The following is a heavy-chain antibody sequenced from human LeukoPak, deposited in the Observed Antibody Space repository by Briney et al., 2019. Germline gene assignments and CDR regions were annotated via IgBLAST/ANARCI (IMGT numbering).Heavy chain of an antibody. V-gene: IGHV4-4*09. D-gene: IGHD6-6*01. CDR1: GGSISSYY. Sequence: SETLSLTCTVSGGSISSYYWSWIRQPPGKGLEWIGYIHTSGSTNYNPSLKSRVTISVDMSKIQFSLKLSSVTAADTAVYYCARGYSSSYKTIYYFDYWGQGTLVTVSS. J-gene: IGHJ4*02. CDR3: ARGYSSSYKTIYYFDY. CDR2: IHTSGST.